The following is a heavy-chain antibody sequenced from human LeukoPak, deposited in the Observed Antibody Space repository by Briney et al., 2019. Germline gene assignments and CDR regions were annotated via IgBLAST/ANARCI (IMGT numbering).Heavy chain of an antibody. Sequence: TGGSLRLSCAASGFTFSNSAMCWVRQALGKGLEWVSTLSGSGITTYYADSVKGRFTISRDNSKNTLYLQMNSLRAEDTAVYYCAKGIYSSGWSYFDYWGHGTLVTVSS. CDR2: LSGSGITT. D-gene: IGHD6-19*01. V-gene: IGHV3-23*01. CDR3: AKGIYSSGWSYFDY. J-gene: IGHJ4*01. CDR1: GFTFSNSA.